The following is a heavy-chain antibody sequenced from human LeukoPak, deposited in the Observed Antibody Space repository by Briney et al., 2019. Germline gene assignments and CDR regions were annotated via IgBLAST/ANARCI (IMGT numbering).Heavy chain of an antibody. Sequence: GGSLRLSCAASGFTFSNYGMHWVRQAPGKGLEWVALIWFDGRNKFHADSVKGRFTISRDNSKNTLFLQMNSLRAEDTAVYYCARVGSLGYWGQGTLVTVSS. CDR1: GFTFSNYG. V-gene: IGHV3-33*01. CDR3: ARVGSLGY. J-gene: IGHJ4*02. CDR2: IWFDGRNK. D-gene: IGHD2-15*01.